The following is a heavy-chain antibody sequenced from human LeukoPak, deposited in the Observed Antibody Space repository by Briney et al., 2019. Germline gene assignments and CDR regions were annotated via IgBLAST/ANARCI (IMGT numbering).Heavy chain of an antibody. V-gene: IGHV3-23*01. CDR3: AEDSPILTV. CDR1: GFSFGTHG. Sequence: PGGSLRLSCAASGFSFGTHGMSWVRQGPGKGLEWVSALDGSGASIYYTDSVKGRFTISRDNSKNTLFLQMNSLRAEDTAVYYCAEDSPILTVWGQGTMVTVSS. J-gene: IGHJ3*01. D-gene: IGHD3-9*01. CDR2: LDGSGASI.